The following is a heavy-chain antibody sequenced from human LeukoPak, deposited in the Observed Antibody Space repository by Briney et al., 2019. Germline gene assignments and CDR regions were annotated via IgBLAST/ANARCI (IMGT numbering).Heavy chain of an antibody. CDR3: ARDPLLYCSSTSCYDTYYYYGMDV. CDR1: GGSVSSGSYY. Sequence: SETLSLTCTVSGGSVSSGSYYWSWIRQPPGKGLEWIGYIYCSGSTNYNPSLKSRVTISVDTSKNQFSLKLSSVTAADTAVYYCARDPLLYCSSTSCYDTYYYYGMDVWGKGTTVTVSS. V-gene: IGHV4-61*01. J-gene: IGHJ6*04. CDR2: IYCSGST. D-gene: IGHD2-2*01.